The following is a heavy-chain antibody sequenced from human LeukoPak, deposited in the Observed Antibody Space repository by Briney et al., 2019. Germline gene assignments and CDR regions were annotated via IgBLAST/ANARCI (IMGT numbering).Heavy chain of an antibody. V-gene: IGHV3-23*01. CDR1: GFTFSSYA. CDR2: ISGSGGNT. CDR3: AKVIRGGYGMDV. D-gene: IGHD3-10*01. J-gene: IGHJ6*02. Sequence: PGGSLRLSCAASGFTFSSYAMSWVRQAPGKGLEWVSSISGSGGNTYYADSVKGRFTISRDNAKNSLSLQLSSLRDEDTAVYFCAKVIRGGYGMDVWGQGTTVTVSS.